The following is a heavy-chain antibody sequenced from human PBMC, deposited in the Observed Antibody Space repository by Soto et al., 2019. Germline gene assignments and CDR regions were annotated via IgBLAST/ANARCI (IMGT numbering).Heavy chain of an antibody. CDR2: VSYDATYE. J-gene: IGHJ4*02. CDR3: AKVSISKSSAVTFDS. Sequence: QVQLVESGGGMVQPGGSLRLSCAVSGFTFRTYDMHWVRQAPGKGLEWVAVVSYDATYENYADSVKGRFTVSRDSSKNTLYLQMNSLRAEATAVYYCAKVSISKSSAVTFDSWGRGTLVTVSS. CDR1: GFTFRTYD. D-gene: IGHD2-15*01. V-gene: IGHV3-30*18.